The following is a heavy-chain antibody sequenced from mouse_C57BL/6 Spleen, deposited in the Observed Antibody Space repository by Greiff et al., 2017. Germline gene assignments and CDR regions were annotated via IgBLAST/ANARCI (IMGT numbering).Heavy chain of an antibody. CDR2: IHPSDSDT. J-gene: IGHJ4*01. V-gene: IGHV1-74*01. CDR3: AISLYSNYRFYYAMDY. Sequence: QVQLQQPGAELVKPGASVKVSCKASGYTFTSYWMHWVKQRPGQGLEWIGRIHPSDSDTNYNQKFKGKATLTVDKSSSTAYMQLSSLTSEDSAVXYCAISLYSNYRFYYAMDYWGQGTSVTVSS. CDR1: GYTFTSYW. D-gene: IGHD2-5*01.